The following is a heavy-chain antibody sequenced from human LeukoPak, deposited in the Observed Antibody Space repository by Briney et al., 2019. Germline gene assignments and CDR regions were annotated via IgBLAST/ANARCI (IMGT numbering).Heavy chain of an antibody. V-gene: IGHV3-23*01. CDR2: ISGSGGST. CDR1: GFTFSSYA. CDR3: ATFDSSGYYPNYYFDY. J-gene: IGHJ4*02. Sequence: PGGSLRLSCAASGFTFSSYAMSWVRHAPGKGLEWVSAISGSGGSTYYADSVKGRFTISRDNSKNTLYLQMNSLRAEDTAVYYCATFDSSGYYPNYYFDYWGQGTPVTVSS. D-gene: IGHD3-22*01.